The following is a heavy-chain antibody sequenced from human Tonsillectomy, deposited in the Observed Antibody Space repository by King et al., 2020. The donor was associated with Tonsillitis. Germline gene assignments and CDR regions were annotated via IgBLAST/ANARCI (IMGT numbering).Heavy chain of an antibody. CDR1: GGSISSGGYY. Sequence: QLQESGPGLVKPSQTLSLTCTVSGGSISSGGYYWSWIRQRPGKGLEWIGYIYYSGSTYYNPSLKSRLTISVDTSKKQFSLKLSSVTAADTAVYYCASDFTIFGVVADAFDIWGQGTMVTVSA. D-gene: IGHD3-3*01. CDR3: ASDFTIFGVVADAFDI. CDR2: IYYSGST. J-gene: IGHJ3*02. V-gene: IGHV4-31*03.